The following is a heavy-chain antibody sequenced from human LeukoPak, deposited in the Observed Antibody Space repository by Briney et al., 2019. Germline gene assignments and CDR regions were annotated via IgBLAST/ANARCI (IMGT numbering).Heavy chain of an antibody. CDR1: GGSFSGYY. D-gene: IGHD5-24*01. J-gene: IGHJ1*01. V-gene: IGHV4-59*01. CDR3: ARGGGARYNLGDH. CDR2: IYDSGST. Sequence: SETLSLTCAVYGGSFSGYYWSWIRQPPGKGLEWFGYIYDSGSTNYNPSLKSRVTISVDTSKNQFSLKLSSVTAADTAVYYCARGGGARYNLGDHWGQGTLVTVSS.